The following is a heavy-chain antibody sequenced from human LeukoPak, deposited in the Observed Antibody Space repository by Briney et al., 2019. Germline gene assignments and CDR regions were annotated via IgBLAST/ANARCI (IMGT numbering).Heavy chain of an antibody. D-gene: IGHD3-22*01. CDR3: ARSSSGYYLPDDY. V-gene: IGHV4-39*07. Sequence: SETLSLTCTVSGGSISSSSYYWGWIRQPPGKGLEWFGSIYYSGSTYYNPSLKSRVTISVDTSKNQFSLKLSSVTAADTAVYHCARSSSGYYLPDDYWGQGTLVTVSS. CDR1: GGSISSSSYY. CDR2: IYYSGST. J-gene: IGHJ4*02.